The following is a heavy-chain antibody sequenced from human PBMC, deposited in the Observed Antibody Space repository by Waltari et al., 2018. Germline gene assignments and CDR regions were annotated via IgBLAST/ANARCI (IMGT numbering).Heavy chain of an antibody. J-gene: IGHJ4*02. CDR1: GGTFSSYA. D-gene: IGHD4-17*01. CDR3: ARDLPSMTTVSEGYFDY. CDR2: INPNCGTR. V-gene: IGHV1-69*01. Sequence: QVQLVQSGAEVKKPGSSVKVSCKASGGTFSSYAISWVRQAPGQGLEWMGGINPNCGTRHYEKRVQGRGTVPADESTSTAYMELSSLRSEDTAVYYCARDLPSMTTVSEGYFDYWGQGTLVTVSS.